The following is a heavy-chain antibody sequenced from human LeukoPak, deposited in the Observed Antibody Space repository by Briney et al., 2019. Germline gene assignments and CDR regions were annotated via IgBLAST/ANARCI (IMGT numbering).Heavy chain of an antibody. J-gene: IGHJ6*02. D-gene: IGHD2-2*01. Sequence: ASVTVSCTASGYTFTIYGISWVRQAPGQGLEWMGWISAYNGNTNYAQKLQGRLTMTTDTSTSTAYMDLRSLRSDDTAVYYCARDSRGIVVVPPANKGSYYYGMDVWGQGTTVTASS. V-gene: IGHV1-18*01. CDR1: GYTFTIYG. CDR2: ISAYNGNT. CDR3: ARDSRGIVVVPPANKGSYYYGMDV.